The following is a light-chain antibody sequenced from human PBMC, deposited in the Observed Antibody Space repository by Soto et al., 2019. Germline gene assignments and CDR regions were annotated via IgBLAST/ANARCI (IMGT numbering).Light chain of an antibody. V-gene: IGKV1D-13*01. CDR2: WAS. CDR1: QSISRD. Sequence: IQMTQSPFSLSASVGDRVTITCRASQSISRDLNWYQQKPGQPPKLLIYWASIRESGVPDRFSGSGSGTDFTLTISSLQAEDVAVYYCQQFYNLPYTFGQGTKLEIK. CDR3: QQFYNLPYT. J-gene: IGKJ2*01.